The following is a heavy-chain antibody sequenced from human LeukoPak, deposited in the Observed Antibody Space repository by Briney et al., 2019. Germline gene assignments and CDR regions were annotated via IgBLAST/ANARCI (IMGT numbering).Heavy chain of an antibody. Sequence: GGSLRLSCAASGFTFSNYAMAWVRQSPGKGLEWVSVIYAGGSTSYADSVKGRFTISRDNSKNTLYLQMNSLRAEDTAVYYCAREGYASGTRYGMDVWGQGTTVTVSS. CDR3: AREGYASGTRYGMDV. V-gene: IGHV3-66*01. D-gene: IGHD3-10*01. CDR2: IYAGGST. J-gene: IGHJ6*02. CDR1: GFTFSNYA.